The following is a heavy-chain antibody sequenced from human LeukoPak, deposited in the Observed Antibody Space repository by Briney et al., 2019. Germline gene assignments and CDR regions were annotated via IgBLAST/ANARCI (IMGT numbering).Heavy chain of an antibody. Sequence: PSGTLSLTCTVSGGSISSSSYYWGWIRQPPGKGLERIGSIYYSGSTYYNPSLKSRVTISVDTSKNQFSLKLSSVTAADTAVYYCARGPARKYYFDYWGQGTLVTVSS. V-gene: IGHV4-39*07. CDR1: GGSISSSSYY. J-gene: IGHJ4*02. CDR2: IYYSGST. CDR3: ARGPARKYYFDY.